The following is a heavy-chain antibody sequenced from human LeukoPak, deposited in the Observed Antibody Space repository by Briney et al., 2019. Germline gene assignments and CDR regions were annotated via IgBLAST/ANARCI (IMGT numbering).Heavy chain of an antibody. CDR3: ARGNGIRPRWYFDY. Sequence: GGSLRLSCAASGFTFSSYAMSWVRQAPGKGLEWVSAISGSGGSTYYADSVKGRSTISRDNSKKTLYLQLNSLRAEDTALYYCARGNGIRPRWYFDYWGQGTLVTVSS. CDR1: GFTFSSYA. CDR2: ISGSGGST. V-gene: IGHV3-23*01. J-gene: IGHJ4*02. D-gene: IGHD1-1*01.